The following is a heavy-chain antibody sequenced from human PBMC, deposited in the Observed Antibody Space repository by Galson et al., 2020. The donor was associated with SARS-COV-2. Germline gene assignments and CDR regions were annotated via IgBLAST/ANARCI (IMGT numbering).Heavy chain of an antibody. CDR3: ASCGDTLFHLCELWGAYCGGDCNNWFDP. D-gene: IGHD2-21*01. CDR1: GYTFTSYG. J-gene: IGHJ5*02. Sequence: ASVKVSCKASGYTFTSYGISWVRQAPGQGLEWMGWISAYNGNTNYAQKLQGRVTMTTDTSTSTAYMELRSLRSDDTAVYYCASCGDTLFHLCELWGAYCGGDCNNWFDPWGQGTLVTVSS. CDR2: ISAYNGNT. V-gene: IGHV1-18*04.